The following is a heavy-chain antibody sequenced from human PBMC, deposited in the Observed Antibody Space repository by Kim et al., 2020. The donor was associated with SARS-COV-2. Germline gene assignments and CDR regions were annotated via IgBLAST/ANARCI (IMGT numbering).Heavy chain of an antibody. CDR1: GYTFTRYA. J-gene: IGHJ6*02. V-gene: IGHV7-4-1*02. CDR3: ASDVYYDILTGPSKSGPAYYDYYGMDF. Sequence: ASVKVSCKASGYTFTRYAMNWVRQAPGQGLEWMGWINTNTGNPTYAQGFTGRFVFSLDTSVSTACLQLSSLRAEDTAVYYCASDVYYDILTGPSKSGPAYYDYYGMDFWGQGATVTVSS. CDR2: INTNTGNP. D-gene: IGHD3-9*01.